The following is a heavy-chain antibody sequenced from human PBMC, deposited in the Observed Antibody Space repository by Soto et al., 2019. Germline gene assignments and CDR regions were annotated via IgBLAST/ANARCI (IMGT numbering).Heavy chain of an antibody. Sequence: QEQLVESGGGVVQPGGSLRLSCAASGFTFSRYAMHWVRQAPGKGLEWVAFISYDGSDKYYADSVKGRFTISRDDSKNTLYLQMTSLRAEDTAVYYCARPPYEGCCTDGVCHRFDDWGPGALVIVSS. CDR1: GFTFSRYA. J-gene: IGHJ4*02. CDR2: ISYDGSDK. CDR3: ARPPYEGCCTDGVCHRFDD. D-gene: IGHD2-8*01. V-gene: IGHV3-30*01.